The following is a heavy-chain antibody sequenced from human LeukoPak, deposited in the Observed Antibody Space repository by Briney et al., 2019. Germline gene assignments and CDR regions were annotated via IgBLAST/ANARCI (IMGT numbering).Heavy chain of an antibody. V-gene: IGHV3-48*04. CDR1: GFTFSAYD. D-gene: IGHD3-10*01. Sequence: PGGSLRLSCAASGFTFSAYDMNWVRQAPGKGLKWLSYISSSSTTKYHADSVKGRFTSSRDNANNLLYLQMNSLRAEDTAVYYCAREGTRRGNDAFDIWGQGTMVTVSS. CDR3: AREGTRRGNDAFDI. CDR2: ISSSSTTK. J-gene: IGHJ3*02.